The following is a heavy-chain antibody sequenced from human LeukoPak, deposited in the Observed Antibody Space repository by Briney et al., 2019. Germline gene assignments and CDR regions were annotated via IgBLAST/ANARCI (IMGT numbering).Heavy chain of an antibody. Sequence: GGSLRLSCTTSGFTFSNYGVYWVRQAPGKGLEWLAFIRYDGSNKYYADSVKGRFTISRDNSKNTLYLQMNSLRAEDTAVYYCAKDSLTGSGPYYFDCWGQGTLVTVSS. CDR1: GFTFSNYG. V-gene: IGHV3-30*02. J-gene: IGHJ4*02. D-gene: IGHD3-9*01. CDR3: AKDSLTGSGPYYFDC. CDR2: IRYDGSNK.